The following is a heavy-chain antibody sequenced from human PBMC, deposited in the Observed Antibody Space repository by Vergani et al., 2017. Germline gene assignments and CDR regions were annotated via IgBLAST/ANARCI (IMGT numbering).Heavy chain of an antibody. V-gene: IGHV3-23*01. CDR1: GFTFDTYT. J-gene: IGHJ1*01. D-gene: IGHD3-10*01. Sequence: EVQLLESGGGLVQPGGSRRLSCAGAGFTFDTYTMAYVRQAPGKGLEWVATISSGGGDIFYADSAKGRFTISRDNSKNTLFLQMNRLKDEDTAVYYCTTAWGLYYLHGEYFQYWGRGTLVSVSS. CDR2: ISSGGGDI. CDR3: TTAWGLYYLHGEYFQY.